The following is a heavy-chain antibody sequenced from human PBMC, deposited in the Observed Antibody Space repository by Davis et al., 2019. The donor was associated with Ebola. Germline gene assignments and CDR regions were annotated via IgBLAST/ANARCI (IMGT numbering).Heavy chain of an antibody. CDR2: ISSSSSYI. J-gene: IGHJ5*01. CDR1: GFTFSSYS. CDR3: ARGGGSSWFAY. V-gene: IGHV3-21*04. D-gene: IGHD6-13*01. Sequence: GGSLRLSCAASGFTFSSYSMNWVRQAPGKGLEWVSSISSSSSYIYYADSVKGRFTISRDNSKDTLYLQMNSLRIEDTGVYYCARGGGSSWFAYWGQGTLVSVSS.